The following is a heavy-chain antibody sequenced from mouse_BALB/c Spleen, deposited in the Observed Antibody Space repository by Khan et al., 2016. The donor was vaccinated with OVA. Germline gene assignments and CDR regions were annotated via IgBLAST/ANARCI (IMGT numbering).Heavy chain of an antibody. CDR3: AREWEFYAMDY. D-gene: IGHD4-1*01. CDR1: GFTFTGYY. J-gene: IGHJ4*01. Sequence: EVELVAFGGGLVQPGGSLRLSCETSGFTFTGYYMTWVRQPPGKALEWLGFIRDKTNGYTTEYSASVRGRFTISRDNSQSLLYLHMNSLRVEDSATYYCAREWEFYAMDYWGQGTSVTVSS. V-gene: IGHV7-3*02. CDR2: IRDKTNGYTT.